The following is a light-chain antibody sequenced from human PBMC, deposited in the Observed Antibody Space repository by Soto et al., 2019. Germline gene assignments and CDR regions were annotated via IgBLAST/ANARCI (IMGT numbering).Light chain of an antibody. CDR3: QQYGRSPWT. J-gene: IGKJ1*01. CDR1: QSVTNNY. V-gene: IGKV3-20*01. CDR2: GAS. Sequence: ETVMTQSPATLSLSPGERATLSCRASQSVTNNYLAWYQQKPSQAPRLLIFGASSRAAGIPDRFSGSGSGTDFTLAIGRLEPEDFAVYYCQQYGRSPWTFGQGTKVDIK.